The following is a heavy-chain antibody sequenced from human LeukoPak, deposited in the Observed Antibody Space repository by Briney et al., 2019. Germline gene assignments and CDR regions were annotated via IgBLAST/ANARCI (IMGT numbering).Heavy chain of an antibody. J-gene: IGHJ4*02. CDR1: GFTFSSYG. D-gene: IGHD6-19*01. CDR2: ISYDGSNK. Sequence: GGSLRLSCAASGFTFSSYGMHWVRQAPGKGLEWVAVISYDGSNKYYADSVKGRFTISRDNSKNTLYLQMNSLRAEDTAVYYCARAGVAVAYFYYLDYWGQGSLVTVSS. V-gene: IGHV3-30*03. CDR3: ARAGVAVAYFYYLDY.